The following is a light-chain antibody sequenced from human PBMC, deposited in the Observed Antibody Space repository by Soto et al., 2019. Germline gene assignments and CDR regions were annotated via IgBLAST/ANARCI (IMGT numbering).Light chain of an antibody. CDR1: SSDVGGYNF. V-gene: IGLV2-11*01. J-gene: IGLJ1*01. Sequence: QSALTQPRSVSGSPGQSVTISCTGTSSDVGGYNFVSWYQQHPAKAPKLMIYDVTKRPSGVPDRFSDSKSGNTASLTISGLQAEGEADYYCCSSASGHTYVFGTGTKVTVL. CDR3: CSSASGHTYV. CDR2: DVT.